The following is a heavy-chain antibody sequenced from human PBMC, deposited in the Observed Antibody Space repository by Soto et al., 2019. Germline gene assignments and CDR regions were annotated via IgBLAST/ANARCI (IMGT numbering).Heavy chain of an antibody. CDR1: GGSSSSGGYS. CDR2: IYHSGST. Sequence: SETLSLTCAVSGGSSSSGGYSWSWIRQPPGKGLEWMGYIYHSGSTYYNPSLKSRVTISVDRSKNQFSLKLSSVTAADTAVYYCARGHCSGGSCYSGAFDIWGQGTMVTVSS. CDR3: ARGHCSGGSCYSGAFDI. D-gene: IGHD2-15*01. J-gene: IGHJ3*02. V-gene: IGHV4-30-2*01.